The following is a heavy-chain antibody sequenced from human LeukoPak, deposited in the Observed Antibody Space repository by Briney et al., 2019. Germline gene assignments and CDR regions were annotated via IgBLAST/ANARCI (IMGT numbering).Heavy chain of an antibody. V-gene: IGHV4-59*01. Sequence: SETLSLTCTVSGGSISGYYWSWIRQPPGKGLEWIGYIYYSGSTKCNPSLKSRVTISVDTSMNQFSLKLSSVTAADTAVYYCARGVLLATYYFDYWGQGTLVTVSS. D-gene: IGHD3-10*01. J-gene: IGHJ4*02. CDR2: IYYSGST. CDR1: GGSISGYY. CDR3: ARGVLLATYYFDY.